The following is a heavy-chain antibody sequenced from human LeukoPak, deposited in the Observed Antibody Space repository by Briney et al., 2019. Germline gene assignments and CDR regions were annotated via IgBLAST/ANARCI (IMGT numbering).Heavy chain of an antibody. J-gene: IGHJ4*02. CDR1: GFTVSSNY. Sequence: PGGSLRLSCAAPGFTVSSNYMSWVRQAPGKGLEWVSVIYSGGSTYYADSVKGRFTISRDNSKNTLYLQMNSLRAEDTAVYYCARGPVRGVIIPFFDYWGQGTLVTVSS. V-gene: IGHV3-66*01. CDR2: IYSGGST. D-gene: IGHD3-10*01. CDR3: ARGPVRGVIIPFFDY.